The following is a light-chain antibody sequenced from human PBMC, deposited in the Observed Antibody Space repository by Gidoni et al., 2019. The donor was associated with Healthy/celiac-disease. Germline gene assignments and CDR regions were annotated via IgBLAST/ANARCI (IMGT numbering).Light chain of an antibody. J-gene: IGKJ2*01. CDR1: QGVSSF. CDR2: DAS. CDR3: QQHSNWPYT. V-gene: IGKV3-11*01. Sequence: PPTLSFSPGERAPLSCGAHQGVSSFLAWFQQKPGQATMLLIDDASNRATGIPARCSGSGSGTDFTLTISSLEPEDFAVYYCQQHSNWPYTFGQGTKLEIK.